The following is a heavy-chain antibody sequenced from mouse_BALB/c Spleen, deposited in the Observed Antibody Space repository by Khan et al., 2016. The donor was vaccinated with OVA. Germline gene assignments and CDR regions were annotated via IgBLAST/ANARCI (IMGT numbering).Heavy chain of an antibody. CDR1: GFSLTYYG. Sequence: QVRLQQSGPGLVQPSQSLSITCTVSGFSLTYYGVHWVRQSPGKGLEWLGVIWSGGGTDYNAPFISRLSISKDNSKSQVFFKMNSLQSNDTAIYNCARNYDDDEGFAYWGQGTLVTVSA. CDR2: IWSGGGT. J-gene: IGHJ3*01. D-gene: IGHD2-4*01. CDR3: ARNYDDDEGFAY. V-gene: IGHV2-2*03.